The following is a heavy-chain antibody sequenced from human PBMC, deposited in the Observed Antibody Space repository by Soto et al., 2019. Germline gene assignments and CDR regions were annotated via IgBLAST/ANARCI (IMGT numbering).Heavy chain of an antibody. J-gene: IGHJ4*02. D-gene: IGHD1-20*01. CDR2: ISSSGSTI. CDR1: GFTFSDYY. V-gene: IGHV3-11*01. CDR3: ARVRDNWKFVDPFDY. Sequence: GGSLRLSCAASGFTFSDYYMSWIRQAPGKGLEWVSYISSSGSTIYYADSVKGRFTISRDNAKNSLYLQMNSLRAEDTAVYYCARVRDNWKFVDPFDYWGQGTLVTVSS.